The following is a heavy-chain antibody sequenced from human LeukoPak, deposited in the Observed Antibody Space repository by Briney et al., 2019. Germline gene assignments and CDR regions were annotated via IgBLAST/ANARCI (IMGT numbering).Heavy chain of an antibody. CDR1: GYTFTGYY. CDR3: ARERGGIVSYYGMDV. J-gene: IGHJ6*02. CDR2: INPNSGGT. D-gene: IGHD3-22*01. Sequence: ASVKVSCKASGYTFTGYYMHWVRQAPGQGLEWMGWINPNSGGTNYAQKFQGRVTMTTDTSTSTAYMELRSLRSDDTAVYYCARERGGIVSYYGMDVWGQGTTVTVSS. V-gene: IGHV1-2*02.